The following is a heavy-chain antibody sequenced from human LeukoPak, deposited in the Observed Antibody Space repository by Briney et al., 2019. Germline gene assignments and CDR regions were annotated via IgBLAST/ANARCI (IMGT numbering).Heavy chain of an antibody. D-gene: IGHD6-19*01. J-gene: IGHJ4*02. CDR3: AREDSSGWYYDY. Sequence: ASVKVSCKASENTFTGSYMHWVRQAPGQGLEWMGWIDPNTGDTNYAQRFQGRVTMTRDTSISTAYMELSRLRSDDTVVYYCAREDSSGWYYDYWGQGTLVIVSS. CDR2: IDPNTGDT. V-gene: IGHV1-2*02. CDR1: ENTFTGSY.